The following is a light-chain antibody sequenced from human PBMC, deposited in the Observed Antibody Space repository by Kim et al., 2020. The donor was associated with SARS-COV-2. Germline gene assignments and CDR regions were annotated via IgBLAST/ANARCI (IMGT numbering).Light chain of an antibody. CDR2: GRN. V-gene: IGLV3-19*01. J-gene: IGLJ2*01. Sequence: SSELTQDPAVSVALGQTVRITCQGDSLRSYYATWYQQKPGQAPVLVIYGRNSRPSGLPDRFSGSSSGNTASLTITGTQAGDEADCYCNSRDSNDNVVFGGGTQLTVL. CDR1: SLRSYY. CDR3: NSRDSNDNVV.